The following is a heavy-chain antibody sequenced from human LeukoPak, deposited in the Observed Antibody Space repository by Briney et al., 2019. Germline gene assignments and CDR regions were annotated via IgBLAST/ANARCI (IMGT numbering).Heavy chain of an antibody. CDR1: GGSISSGGYY. D-gene: IGHD5-24*01. V-gene: IGHV4-31*03. Sequence: PSETLSLTCTVSGGSISSGGYYWSWIRQHPGKGLEWIGYIYYSGSTYYNPSLKSRVTISVDTSKNQFSLKLTSVTAADTAVHYCARAKRDGYNLADYWGQGTLVIVSS. CDR2: IYYSGST. CDR3: ARAKRDGYNLADY. J-gene: IGHJ4*02.